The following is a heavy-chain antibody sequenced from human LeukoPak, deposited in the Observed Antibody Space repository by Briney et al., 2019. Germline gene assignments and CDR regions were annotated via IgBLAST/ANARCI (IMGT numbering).Heavy chain of an antibody. J-gene: IGHJ4*02. CDR3: ARDAPDLHSSSFDY. D-gene: IGHD6-13*01. CDR2: IYYSGST. CDR1: GGSISRSLYY. V-gene: IGHV4-39*07. Sequence: SETLSLTCTVSGGSISRSLYYWGWIRQPPGKGLEWIGTIYYSGSTNYNPSLKSRVTISVDTSKNQFSLKLSSVTAADTAVYYCARDAPDLHSSSFDYWGQGTLVTVSS.